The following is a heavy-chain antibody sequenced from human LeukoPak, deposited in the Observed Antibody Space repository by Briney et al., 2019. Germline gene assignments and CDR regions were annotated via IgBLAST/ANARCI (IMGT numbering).Heavy chain of an antibody. Sequence: PGGSLRLSCAASGFTFSSYAMSWVGPAPGKGLEGVSAISASGGSTYYADTVMGQSTISRDNSKNTVYLQMNSLRAEDTALYYCAKVGYYGSGSYPNWGQGSLVTVSS. CDR1: GFTFSSYA. V-gene: IGHV3-23*01. J-gene: IGHJ4*02. CDR3: AKVGYYGSGSYPN. CDR2: ISASGGST. D-gene: IGHD3-10*01.